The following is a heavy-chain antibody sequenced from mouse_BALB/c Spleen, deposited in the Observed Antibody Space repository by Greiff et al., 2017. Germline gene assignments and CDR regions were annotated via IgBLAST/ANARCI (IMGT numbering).Heavy chain of an antibody. J-gene: IGHJ4*01. V-gene: IGHV8-12*01. Sequence: QVTLKVSGPGILQPSQTLSLTCSFSGFSLSTSGMGVSWTRQPSGKGLEWLAHIYWDDDKRYNPSLKSRLTISKDTSSNQVFLKITSVDTADTATYYCARRRGYAMDYWGQGTSVTVSS. CDR3: ARRRGYAMDY. CDR1: GFSLSTSGMG. CDR2: IYWDDDK.